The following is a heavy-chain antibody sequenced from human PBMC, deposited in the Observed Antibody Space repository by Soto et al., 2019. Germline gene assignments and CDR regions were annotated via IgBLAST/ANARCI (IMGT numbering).Heavy chain of an antibody. J-gene: IGHJ4*02. CDR1: GFTFSSYA. V-gene: IGHV3-23*01. CDR2: ISGSGGST. CDR3: AKDRNYGGNRLTTFDC. D-gene: IGHD4-17*01. Sequence: EVQLLESGGGLVQPGGSLRLSCAASGFTFSSYAMSWVRQAPGKGLEWVSAISGSGGSTYYADSVKGRFTISRDNSKNRLYLQMNSLRAEDTAVYYCAKDRNYGGNRLTTFDCWGQGTLVTVSS.